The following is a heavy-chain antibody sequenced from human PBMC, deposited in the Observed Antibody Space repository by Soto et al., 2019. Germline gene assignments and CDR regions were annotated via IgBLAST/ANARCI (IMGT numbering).Heavy chain of an antibody. CDR2: IYYSGST. J-gene: IGHJ3*02. CDR1: GGSINSGGYY. CDR3: ARDRRSNAFDI. Sequence: SETLSLTCTVSGGSINSGGYYWSWIRQPPGKGLEWIGYIYYSGSTYYNPSLKSRVTISVDTSKNQFSLKLSSVTAADTAVYYCARDRRSNAFDIWGQGTMVTVS. V-gene: IGHV4-30-4*01.